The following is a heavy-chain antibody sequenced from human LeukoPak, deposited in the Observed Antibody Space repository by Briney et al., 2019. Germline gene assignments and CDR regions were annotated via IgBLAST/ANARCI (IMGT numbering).Heavy chain of an antibody. CDR1: GGSISSYY. CDR2: IYYSGST. Sequence: SETLSLTCTVSGGSISSYYWSWIRQPPGKGLEWIGYIYYSGSTNYNPSLKSRVTISVDTSKNQFSLKLSSVTAADTAVYYCARGDYYDSSGYCLFDYWGQGTLVTVSS. V-gene: IGHV4-59*01. J-gene: IGHJ4*02. D-gene: IGHD3-22*01. CDR3: ARGDYYDSSGYCLFDY.